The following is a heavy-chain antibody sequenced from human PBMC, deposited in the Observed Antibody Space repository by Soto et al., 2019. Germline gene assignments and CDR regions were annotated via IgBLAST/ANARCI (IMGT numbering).Heavy chain of an antibody. Sequence: PGGSLRLSCAASGFTFSSYAMSWVRQAPGKGLEWVSAISGSGGSTYYADSVKGRFTISRDNSKNPLYLQMNSLRAEDTAVYYCAKPRISDYYYGMDVWGQGTTVTVSS. CDR2: ISGSGGST. J-gene: IGHJ6*02. D-gene: IGHD3-3*01. V-gene: IGHV3-23*01. CDR3: AKPRISDYYYGMDV. CDR1: GFTFSSYA.